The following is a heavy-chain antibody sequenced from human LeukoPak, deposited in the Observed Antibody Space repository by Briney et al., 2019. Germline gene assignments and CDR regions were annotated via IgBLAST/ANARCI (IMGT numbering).Heavy chain of an antibody. CDR3: AASVGSRLYHYYYAMDV. CDR1: GFTFRDSV. J-gene: IGHJ6*02. CDR2: VVVDSGHT. V-gene: IGHV1-58*02. Sequence: SVKVSCKASGFTFRDSVMQWVRQARGQRLEWIGWVVVDSGHTIYAQKFHERVTITRDMSTGTAYMELTSLRSEDTAMYYCAASVGSRLYHYYYAMDVWGQGTTVTVSS. D-gene: IGHD1-26*01.